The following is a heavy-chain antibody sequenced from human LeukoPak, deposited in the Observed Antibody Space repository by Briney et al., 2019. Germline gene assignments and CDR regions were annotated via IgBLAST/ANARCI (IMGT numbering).Heavy chain of an antibody. Sequence: GGSLRLSCAASGFTFSSYSMNWVRQAPGKGLEWVAVIWYDGSNKYYADSVKGRFTISRDNSKNTLYLQMNSLRAEDTAVYYCARVRYGMDVWGKGTTVTVSS. CDR3: ARVRYGMDV. V-gene: IGHV3-33*08. J-gene: IGHJ6*04. CDR1: GFTFSSYS. CDR2: IWYDGSNK.